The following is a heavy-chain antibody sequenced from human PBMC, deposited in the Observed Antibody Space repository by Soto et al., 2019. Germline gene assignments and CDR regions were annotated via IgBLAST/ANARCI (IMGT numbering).Heavy chain of an antibody. D-gene: IGHD3-22*01. CDR1: GYTFTSYD. V-gene: IGHV1-8*01. Sequence: ASVKVSCKASGYTFTSYDINWVRQATGQGLEWMGWMNPNSGNTGYAQKFQGRVTMTRNTSISTAYMELSSLRSEDTAIYYCARVYDSSGYYIDYWGQGTLVTVSS. CDR2: MNPNSGNT. CDR3: ARVYDSSGYYIDY. J-gene: IGHJ4*02.